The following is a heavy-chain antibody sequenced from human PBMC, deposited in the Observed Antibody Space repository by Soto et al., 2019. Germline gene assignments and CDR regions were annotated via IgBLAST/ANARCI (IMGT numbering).Heavy chain of an antibody. CDR3: AKDRMGIVATTDY. CDR2: ISGSGGST. Sequence: GGSLILSCAASGFTFSSYSMSWVRQAPGKGLEWVSAISGSGGSTYYADSVKGRFTISRDNSKNTLYLQMNSLRAEDTAVYYCAKDRMGIVATTDYWGQGTLVTVSS. J-gene: IGHJ4*02. V-gene: IGHV3-23*01. D-gene: IGHD5-12*01. CDR1: GFTFSSYS.